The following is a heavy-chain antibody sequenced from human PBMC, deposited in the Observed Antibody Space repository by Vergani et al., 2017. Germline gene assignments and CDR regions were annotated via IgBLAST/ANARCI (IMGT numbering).Heavy chain of an antibody. CDR2: INAGNGNT. J-gene: IGHJ2*01. V-gene: IGHV1-3*01. CDR3: ARGPTETWSTVVKGKDWYFDL. D-gene: IGHD4-23*01. Sequence: QVQLVQSGAEVKTPGASVKVSCKASGYTFTSYAMHWVRQAPGQRLEWMGWINAGNGNTKYSQKFQGRVTITRDTSASTAYMELSSLRSEDTAVYYCARGPTETWSTVVKGKDWYFDLWGRGTLVTVSS. CDR1: GYTFTSYA.